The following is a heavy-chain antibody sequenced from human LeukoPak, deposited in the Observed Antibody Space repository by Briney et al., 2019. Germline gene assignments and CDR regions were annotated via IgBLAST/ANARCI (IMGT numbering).Heavy chain of an antibody. CDR3: ARQFHSAWFGF. D-gene: IGHD5-18*01. CDR1: GFDFTAYG. J-gene: IGHJ4*02. CDR2: IYPGGSNG. Sequence: GESLKISCKCSGFDFTAYGIAWVRQMPGKGLEWMGNIYPGGSNGRYSPSFQGDVTMSADKSITTVYLQWSSLKASDTAMYHCARQFHSAWFGFWGQGSLVTVSS. V-gene: IGHV5-51*01.